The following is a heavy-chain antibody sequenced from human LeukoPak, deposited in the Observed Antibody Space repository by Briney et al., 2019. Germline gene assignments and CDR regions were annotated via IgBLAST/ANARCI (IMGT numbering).Heavy chain of an antibody. CDR3: ARVLIVVGRRYGMDV. CDR2: ISYDGSNK. J-gene: IGHJ6*02. Sequence: GGSLRLSCAASGFTFSSYAMHWVRQASGKGLEWVAVISYDGSNKYYADSVKGRFTISRDNSKNTLYLQMNSLRAEDTAVYYCARVLIVVGRRYGMDVWGQGTTVTVSS. D-gene: IGHD3-22*01. CDR1: GFTFSSYA. V-gene: IGHV3-30-3*01.